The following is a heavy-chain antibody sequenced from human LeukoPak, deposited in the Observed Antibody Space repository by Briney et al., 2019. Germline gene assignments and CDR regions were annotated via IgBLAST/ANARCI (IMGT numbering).Heavy chain of an antibody. CDR1: GYTFTSYA. CDR3: ARDVLAYYFDY. Sequence: ASVKVSCKASGYTFTSYAMNWVRQAPGQGLEWMGWINPNSGGTNYAQKFQGRVTMTRDTSISTAYMELSRLRSDDTAVYYCARDVLAYYFDYWGQGTLVTVSS. J-gene: IGHJ4*02. CDR2: INPNSGGT. D-gene: IGHD2-8*02. V-gene: IGHV1-2*02.